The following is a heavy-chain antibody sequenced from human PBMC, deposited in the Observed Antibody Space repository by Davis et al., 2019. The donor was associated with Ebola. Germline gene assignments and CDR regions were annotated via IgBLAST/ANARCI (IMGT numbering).Heavy chain of an antibody. V-gene: IGHV4-59*01. J-gene: IGHJ4*02. Sequence: PSETLSLTCTVSGASMTSYYWSWIRQPPGKGLEWIGYIAYTGNTIYNPSLKSRLTMSLDTSKNQLSLKLTSMTAADTAVYYCARERLECGGDCHDYWGQGTLVTVSS. D-gene: IGHD2-21*01. CDR2: IAYTGNT. CDR3: ARERLECGGDCHDY. CDR1: GASMTSYY.